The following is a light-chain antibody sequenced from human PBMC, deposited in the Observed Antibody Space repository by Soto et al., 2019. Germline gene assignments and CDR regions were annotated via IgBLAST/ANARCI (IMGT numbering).Light chain of an antibody. Sequence: DIVMTQSPDSLAVSLGERATINCKSSQSVLYSSNNKNYLAWYQRKPGQPPKLLIYWASTRESGVPDRFSGSGSGTDFTLTISSLQAEDVAVYYCQQYYTTPITFGPGTTVDIK. CDR1: QSVLYSSNNKNY. J-gene: IGKJ3*01. CDR2: WAS. V-gene: IGKV4-1*01. CDR3: QQYYTTPIT.